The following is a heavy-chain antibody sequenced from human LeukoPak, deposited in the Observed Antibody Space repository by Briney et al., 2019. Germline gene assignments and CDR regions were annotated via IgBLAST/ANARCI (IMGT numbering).Heavy chain of an antibody. Sequence: SETLSRTGTVSGGSISSSSYYWGWIRQPPGKGLEWIGSIYYSGSTYYNPSLKSRVTISVDTSKNQFSLKLSSVTAADTAVYYCASPIVVVPAAIPSVYGMDVWGHGTAVTVSS. CDR1: GGSISSSSYY. D-gene: IGHD2-2*01. V-gene: IGHV4-39*01. CDR2: IYYSGST. CDR3: ASPIVVVPAAIPSVYGMDV. J-gene: IGHJ6*02.